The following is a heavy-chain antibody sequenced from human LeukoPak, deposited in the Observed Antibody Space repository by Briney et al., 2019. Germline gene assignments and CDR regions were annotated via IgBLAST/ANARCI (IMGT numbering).Heavy chain of an antibody. V-gene: IGHV4-59*08. CDR1: GGSISSYY. Sequence: SETLTLTCTVSGGSISSYYWSWIRQPPGKGLEWIGYIFYSGSTNYNPSLKSRVTISVDTSKNQFSLKLSSVTAADTAVYYCARHGSVSSGALVWGQGTLVTVSS. CDR2: IFYSGST. J-gene: IGHJ4*02. D-gene: IGHD3-22*01. CDR3: ARHGSVSSGALV.